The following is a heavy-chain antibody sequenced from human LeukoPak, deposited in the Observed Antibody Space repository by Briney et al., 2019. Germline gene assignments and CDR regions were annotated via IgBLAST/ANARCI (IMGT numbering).Heavy chain of an antibody. CDR1: GYTFTSYD. J-gene: IGHJ5*02. CDR2: MNPNSGNT. CDR3: ARGIAARAKGNWFDP. D-gene: IGHD6-6*01. V-gene: IGHV1-8*01. Sequence: ASVKVSCKATGYTFTSYDINWVRQATGQGLEWMGWMNPNSGNTGYAQKFQGRVTMTRNTSISTAYMELSSLRSEDTAVYYCARGIAARAKGNWFDPWGQGTLVTVSS.